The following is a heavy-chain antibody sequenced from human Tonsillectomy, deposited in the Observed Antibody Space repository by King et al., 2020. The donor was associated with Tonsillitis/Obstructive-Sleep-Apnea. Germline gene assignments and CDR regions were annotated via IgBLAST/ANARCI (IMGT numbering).Heavy chain of an antibody. D-gene: IGHD2/OR15-2a*01. CDR1: GFTFSSYW. Sequence: VQLVESGGGLVQPGGSLRLSCAASGFTFSSYWMHWVRQVPWKGLVWVSRINSDESSTSYADSVKGRFTISRHNAKNTLYLQMNGLRAEDTAVYYCTRVVSGLPFDIWGQGTMVTVSS. CDR3: TRVVSGLPFDI. J-gene: IGHJ3*02. CDR2: INSDESST. V-gene: IGHV3-74*01.